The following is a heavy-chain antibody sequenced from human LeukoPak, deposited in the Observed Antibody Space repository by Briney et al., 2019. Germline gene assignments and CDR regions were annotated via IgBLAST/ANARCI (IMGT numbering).Heavy chain of an antibody. V-gene: IGHV3-23*01. J-gene: IGHJ4*02. CDR3: AKIGSSANFDY. D-gene: IGHD2-15*01. CDR1: GFTFSTYA. CDR2: ISNSGGTA. Sequence: PGGSLRLSCAASGFTFSTYAMGWARQAPGKGLDWVSSISNSGGTAYSADSVKGRFTISRDNSKNTLYLQMNSLTAGDTAVYYCAKIGSSANFDYWGQGTLVTVSS.